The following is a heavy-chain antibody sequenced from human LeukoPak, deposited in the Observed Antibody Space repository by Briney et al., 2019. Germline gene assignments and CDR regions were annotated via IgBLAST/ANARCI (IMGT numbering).Heavy chain of an antibody. V-gene: IGHV1-69*13. Sequence: GASVKVSCKASGGTFSSYAISWVRQAPGQGLEWMGGIIPIFGTANYAQKFQGRVTITADESTSTAYMELSSLRSEDTAVYYCAREVDRDCSSTSCYGDYWGQGTLVTVSS. CDR1: GGTFSSYA. CDR3: AREVDRDCSSTSCYGDY. J-gene: IGHJ4*02. CDR2: IIPIFGTA. D-gene: IGHD2-2*01.